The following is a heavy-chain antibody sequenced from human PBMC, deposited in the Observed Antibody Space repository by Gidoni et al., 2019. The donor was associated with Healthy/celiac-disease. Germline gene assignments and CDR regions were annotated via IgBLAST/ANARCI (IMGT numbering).Heavy chain of an antibody. J-gene: IGHJ5*02. CDR3: ARDLSYYDILTGYYKVGWFDP. V-gene: IGHV3-66*01. D-gene: IGHD3-9*01. CDR2: IYSGGST. CDR1: GFTVSSNY. Sequence: EVQLVESGGGLVQPGGSLRLSCAASGFTVSSNYMSWVRQAPGKGLEWVSVIYSGGSTYYADSVKGRFTISRDNSKNTLYLQMNSLRAEDTAVYYCARDLSYYDILTGYYKVGWFDPWGQGTLVTVSS.